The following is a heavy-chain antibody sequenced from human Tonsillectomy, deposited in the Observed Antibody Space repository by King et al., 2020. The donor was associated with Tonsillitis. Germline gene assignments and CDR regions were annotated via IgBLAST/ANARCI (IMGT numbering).Heavy chain of an antibody. V-gene: IGHV4-39*01. CDR3: ARLLLQEGAFDI. CDR2: IFYSGST. CDR1: GGSISSNNYY. J-gene: IGHJ3*02. D-gene: IGHD4-11*01. Sequence: QLQESGPGLVKPSETLSLTCTVSGGSISSNNYYWGWIRQPPGKGLEWIANIFYSGSTYYNPSLKSRVTISVDTSKNQFSLKLSSVTAADTAVYYCARLLLQEGAFDIWGQGTMVTVSS.